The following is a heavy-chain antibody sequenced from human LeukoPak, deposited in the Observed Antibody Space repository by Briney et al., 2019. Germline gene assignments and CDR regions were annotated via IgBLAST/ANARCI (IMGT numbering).Heavy chain of an antibody. CDR1: GFTFSSYG. CDR2: IWYDGSNK. Sequence: GGSPRLSCAASGFTFSSYGMHWVRQAPGKGLEWVAVIWYDGSNKYYADSVKGRFTISRDNSKNTLYLQMNSLRAEDTAVYYCARDTIAAAGTADYWGQGTLVTVSS. D-gene: IGHD6-13*01. CDR3: ARDTIAAAGTADY. V-gene: IGHV3-33*01. J-gene: IGHJ4*02.